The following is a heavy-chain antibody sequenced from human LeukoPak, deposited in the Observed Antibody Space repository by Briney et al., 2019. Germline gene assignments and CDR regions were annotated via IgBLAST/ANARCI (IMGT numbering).Heavy chain of an antibody. J-gene: IGHJ4*02. Sequence: GGSPRLSCAASGFTFNNCAMNWVRQAPGKGLEWVSSISGGGETTYYADSAKGRFTISRDNSQNTLYLQMNSLRAEDTAVYYCARDYADYAGYFFFDYWGQGTLVTVSS. CDR3: ARDYADYAGYFFFDY. D-gene: IGHD4-17*01. CDR2: ISGGGETT. V-gene: IGHV3-23*01. CDR1: GFTFNNCA.